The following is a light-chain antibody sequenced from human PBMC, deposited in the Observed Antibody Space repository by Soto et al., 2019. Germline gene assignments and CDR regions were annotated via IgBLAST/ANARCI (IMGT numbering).Light chain of an antibody. V-gene: IGKV3-20*01. Sequence: DIVLTQSPDTLSLSPGESATLSCRASQILSGTYLAWYQQKLGQSPRLLIYAESTSATGVQDRFSGSGSGTDFTLTISRLEPEDFAVYYCQHYVSSPLTFGGGTKVESK. J-gene: IGKJ4*01. CDR2: AES. CDR1: QILSGTY. CDR3: QHYVSSPLT.